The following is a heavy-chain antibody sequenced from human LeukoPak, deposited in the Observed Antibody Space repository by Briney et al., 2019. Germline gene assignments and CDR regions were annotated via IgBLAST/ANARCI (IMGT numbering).Heavy chain of an antibody. Sequence: SETLSLTCTVSGGSISSYYWSWTRQPPGKGLEWIGYIYYSGSTNYNPSLKSRVTISVDTSKNQFSLKLSSVTAADTAVYYCARGSIAVAYWGQGTLVTVSS. CDR2: IYYSGST. V-gene: IGHV4-59*01. D-gene: IGHD6-19*01. J-gene: IGHJ4*02. CDR1: GGSISSYY. CDR3: ARGSIAVAY.